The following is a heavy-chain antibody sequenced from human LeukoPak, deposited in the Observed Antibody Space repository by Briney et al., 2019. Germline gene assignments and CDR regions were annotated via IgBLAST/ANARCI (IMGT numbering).Heavy chain of an antibody. V-gene: IGHV4-39*01. CDR2: IYHSGRT. Sequence: SETLSLTCTVSGGSISSYYWGWIRQPPGKGLEWIGSIYHSGRTYSNPSLKSRVTISVYTSKNQFSLKLSSVTAADTAVYYCARLKAVAGTDYWGQGTLVTVSS. D-gene: IGHD6-19*01. J-gene: IGHJ4*02. CDR3: ARLKAVAGTDY. CDR1: GGSISSYY.